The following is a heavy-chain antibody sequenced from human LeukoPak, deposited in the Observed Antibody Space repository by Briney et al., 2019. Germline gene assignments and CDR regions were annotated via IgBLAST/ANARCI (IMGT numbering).Heavy chain of an antibody. V-gene: IGHV4-59*01. Sequence: SETLSLTCTVSGGSISNYYWGWIRQPPGKGLEWIGHIYYSGSTNYNPSLKSRVTISVDTSKNQFSLKLSSVTAADTAVYYCARARGARITMIVVVDYFDYWGQGTLVTVSS. CDR3: ARARGARITMIVVVDYFDY. J-gene: IGHJ4*02. CDR2: IYYSGST. D-gene: IGHD3-22*01. CDR1: GGSISNYY.